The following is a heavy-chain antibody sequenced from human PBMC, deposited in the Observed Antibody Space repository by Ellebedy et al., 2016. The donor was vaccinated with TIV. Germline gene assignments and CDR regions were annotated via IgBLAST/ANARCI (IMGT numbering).Heavy chain of an antibody. CDR2: LNPSGGST. J-gene: IGHJ4*02. Sequence: ASVKVSCKTSGSTFNSYFLHSVRQDPGQGLVWRGILNPSGGSTTLEQKFQGRVTMTRDKSTSTVYMELRSLRSEDTAVYWCARSADYGGYGDVDYWGQGTLVTVSS. CDR3: ARSADYGGYGDVDY. V-gene: IGHV1-46*02. D-gene: IGHD5-12*01. CDR1: GSTFNSYF.